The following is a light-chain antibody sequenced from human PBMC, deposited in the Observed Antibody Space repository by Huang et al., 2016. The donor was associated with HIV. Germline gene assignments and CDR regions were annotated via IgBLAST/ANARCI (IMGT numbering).Light chain of an antibody. V-gene: IGKV3D-15*01. CDR2: SAS. CDR3: QQYFDWPWT. J-gene: IGKJ1*01. CDR1: QTVNNK. Sequence: ILMSQSPATLSVSPGDSATLSCRANQTVNNKVAWFQQKVGQSPRLIIYSASVRAASSGVPDRFLGRGSGTEFTLSITSLQSEDLAVYYCQQYFDWPWTFGQGTRV.